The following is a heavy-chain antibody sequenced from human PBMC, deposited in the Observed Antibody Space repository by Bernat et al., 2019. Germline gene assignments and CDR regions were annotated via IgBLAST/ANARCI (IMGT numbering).Heavy chain of an antibody. CDR1: GDSISRSSYY. D-gene: IGHD6-19*01. CDR2: IYYSGST. CDR3: ARDLYSSGWYGGDLGWYFDL. J-gene: IGHJ2*01. V-gene: IGHV4-39*07. Sequence: QLQLQESGPGLVKPSETLSLTCTVSGDSISRSSYYWGWIRQPPGKGLEWIGNIYYSGSTNYNPSLKSRVTISVDTSKNQFSLKLSSVTAADTAVYYCARDLYSSGWYGGDLGWYFDLWGRGTLVTVSS.